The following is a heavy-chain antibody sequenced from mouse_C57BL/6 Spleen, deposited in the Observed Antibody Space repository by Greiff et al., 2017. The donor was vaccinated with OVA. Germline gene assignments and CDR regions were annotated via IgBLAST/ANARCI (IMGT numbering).Heavy chain of an antibody. D-gene: IGHD1-1*01. CDR3: ARRGVYYGSGDFDV. Sequence: QVQLQQPGAELVMPGASVKLSCKASGYTFTSYWMHWVKQRPGQGLEWIGEIDPSDSYTNYNQKFKGKSTLTVDKSSSTAYMQLSSLTSEDSAVYYCARRGVYYGSGDFDVWGTGTTVTVSS. J-gene: IGHJ1*03. V-gene: IGHV1-69*01. CDR1: GYTFTSYW. CDR2: IDPSDSYT.